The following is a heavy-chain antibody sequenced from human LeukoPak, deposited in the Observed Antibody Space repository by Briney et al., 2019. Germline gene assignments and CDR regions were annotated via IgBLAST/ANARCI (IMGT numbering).Heavy chain of an antibody. CDR2: INAGNGNT. CDR3: AREYSSGWYSRGYFDY. Sequence: ASVKVSCKASGYTFTSYAMHWLRQAPGQRLEWMGWINAGNGNTKYSQEFQGRVTITRDTSASTAYMELSSLRSEDMAVYYCAREYSSGWYSRGYFDYWGQGTLVTVSS. V-gene: IGHV1-3*03. CDR1: GYTFTSYA. D-gene: IGHD6-19*01. J-gene: IGHJ4*02.